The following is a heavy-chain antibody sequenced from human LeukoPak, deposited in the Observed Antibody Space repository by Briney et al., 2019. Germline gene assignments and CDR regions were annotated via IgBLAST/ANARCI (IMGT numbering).Heavy chain of an antibody. Sequence: PSETLSLTCTVSGGSISSYYWSWIRQPPGKGLEWIGYIYYSGSTNYNPSLKSRVTISVDTSKNQFSLKLSSVTAADTAVYYCARDRGGGLWYFDYWGQGTLVTVSS. V-gene: IGHV4-59*01. CDR2: IYYSGST. CDR1: GGSISSYY. D-gene: IGHD2-21*01. CDR3: ARDRGGGLWYFDY. J-gene: IGHJ4*02.